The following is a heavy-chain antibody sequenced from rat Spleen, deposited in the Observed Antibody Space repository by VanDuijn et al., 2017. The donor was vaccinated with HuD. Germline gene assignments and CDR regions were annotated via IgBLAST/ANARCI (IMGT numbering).Heavy chain of an antibody. CDR1: GFSLTSYN. CDR2: MWSGGST. V-gene: IGHV2-45*01. CDR3: ARDSGYGSPFAY. D-gene: IGHD1-3*01. J-gene: IGHJ3*01. Sequence: QVQLKESGPGLVQPSETLSLTCTVSGFSLTSYNVHWVRQPPGKGLEWMGVMWSGGSTDYNSALKSRLSISRDTSKNQVFLKMNSLQSEDTTTYYCARDSGYGSPFAYWGQGTLVTVSS.